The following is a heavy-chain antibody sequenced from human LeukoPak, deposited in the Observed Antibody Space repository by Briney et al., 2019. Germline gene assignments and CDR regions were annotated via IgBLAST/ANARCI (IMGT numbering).Heavy chain of an antibody. D-gene: IGHD3-10*01. CDR2: IWYDGSNQ. Sequence: GRSLRLSCAASGLTFGAYGTHWVRQAPGKGLEWVAVIWYDGSNQYYVDSVKGRFTISRDNSKNTVHLQMNSLRVEDTAVYYCAREQYGSDDALDIWGQGTMVTVSS. V-gene: IGHV3-33*01. CDR3: AREQYGSDDALDI. CDR1: GLTFGAYG. J-gene: IGHJ3*02.